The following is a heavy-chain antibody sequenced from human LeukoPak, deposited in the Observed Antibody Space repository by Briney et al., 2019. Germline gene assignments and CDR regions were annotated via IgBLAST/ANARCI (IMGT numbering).Heavy chain of an antibody. CDR1: GFTFSSYA. J-gene: IGHJ4*02. D-gene: IGHD3-3*01. V-gene: IGHV3-23*01. CDR3: AGSWSGYCDY. CDR2: VSGSGGST. Sequence: GGSLRLSCATSGFTFSSYAMSWVRQAPGKGLEWVSAVSGSGGSTNYADSVKGRFTISRDNSKNTLYLQTNSLRADDTAVYYCAGSWSGYCDYWGQGALVTVSS.